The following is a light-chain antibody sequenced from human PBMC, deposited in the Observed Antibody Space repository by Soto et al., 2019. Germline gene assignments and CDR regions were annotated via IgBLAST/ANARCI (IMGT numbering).Light chain of an antibody. CDR1: QNVVHN. V-gene: IGKV3-11*01. J-gene: IGKJ4*01. CDR2: TVS. Sequence: EMVLTQSPATLSLSPGESATLSCRASQNVVHNFAWYQQKSGQPPRRLIHTVSSRATGIPARFSGSGSRTDFTLTISSLEPEDIAVYYCQERSRWPRATFGGGTKVEMK. CDR3: QERSRWPRAT.